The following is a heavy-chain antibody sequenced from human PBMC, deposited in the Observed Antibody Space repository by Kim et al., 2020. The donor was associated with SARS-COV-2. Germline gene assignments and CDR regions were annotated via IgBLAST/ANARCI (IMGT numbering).Heavy chain of an antibody. J-gene: IGHJ4*02. D-gene: IGHD3-22*01. CDR3: AKRRDNSGAFDY. V-gene: IGHV3-23*01. CDR1: GFTFNSYA. Sequence: GGSLRLSCAASGFTFNSYAMSWVRQAPGKGLEWVSGISGSGGSTYYADSVKGRFTISRDNSKNTLYLQVNSLRAEDTAVYYCAKRRDNSGAFDYWGQGTLVTVSS. CDR2: ISGSGGST.